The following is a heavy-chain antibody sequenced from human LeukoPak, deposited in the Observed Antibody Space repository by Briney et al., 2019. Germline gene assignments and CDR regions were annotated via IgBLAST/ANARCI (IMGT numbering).Heavy chain of an antibody. CDR2: IDSDSNT. D-gene: IGHD4-23*01. V-gene: IGHV3-23*01. CDR3: AKDLLRWSFDS. J-gene: IGHJ4*02. CDR1: GFTFSRNA. Sequence: GGSLRLSCAASGFTFSRNAMGWVRQAPGKGLEWVSGIDSDSNTHYADSVKGRFTISRDNSQNTLYLQMSSLRAEDTAVYYCAKDLLRWSFDSWGQGILVTVSS.